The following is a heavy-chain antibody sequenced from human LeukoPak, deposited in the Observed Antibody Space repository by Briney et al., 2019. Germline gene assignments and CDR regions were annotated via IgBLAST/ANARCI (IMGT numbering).Heavy chain of an antibody. J-gene: IGHJ4*02. CDR3: ARSRGSGYYLPFDY. CDR2: INPNSGGT. Sequence: ASVKVSCKASGYTFTGYYMHWVRQAPGQGLEWMGWINPNSGGTNYAQKFQGRVTMTRDTSISTAYMELSRLRSDDTAVYYCARSRGSGYYLPFDYWGQGTLVTVSS. CDR1: GYTFTGYY. D-gene: IGHD3-22*01. V-gene: IGHV1-2*02.